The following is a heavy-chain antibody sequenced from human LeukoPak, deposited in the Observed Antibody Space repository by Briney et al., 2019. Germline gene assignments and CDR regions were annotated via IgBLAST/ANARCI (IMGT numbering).Heavy chain of an antibody. V-gene: IGHV1-2*02. Sequence: ASVVVSCKTSGYLFTGFFIHWVRQAPGQGLEWMGSVSPNNGGTSYAQRFQGRVNMTSDTSTRTAYLQLSGLRFDDTAVYYCATLLWFGDFGYWGQGTPVTVS. CDR1: GYLFTGFF. D-gene: IGHD3-10*01. CDR2: VSPNNGGT. CDR3: ATLLWFGDFGY. J-gene: IGHJ4*02.